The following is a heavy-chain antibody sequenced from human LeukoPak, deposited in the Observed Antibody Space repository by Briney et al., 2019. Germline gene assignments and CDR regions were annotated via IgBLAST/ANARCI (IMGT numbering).Heavy chain of an antibody. J-gene: IGHJ3*02. D-gene: IGHD3-10*01. CDR1: GFTFSSYG. Sequence: PGGSLRLSCAASGFTFSSYGMHWVRQAPGKGLEWVAFIRYDGSNKYYADSVKGRFTISRDNSKNTLYLQMNSLRAEDTAVYYCARGGGSGSYYAFDIWGQGTMVTVSS. CDR3: ARGGGSGSYYAFDI. V-gene: IGHV3-30*02. CDR2: IRYDGSNK.